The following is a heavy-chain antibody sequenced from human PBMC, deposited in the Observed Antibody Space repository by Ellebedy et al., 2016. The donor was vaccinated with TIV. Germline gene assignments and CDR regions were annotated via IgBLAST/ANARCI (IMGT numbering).Heavy chain of an antibody. CDR2: IWYDGSNK. J-gene: IGHJ4*02. CDR1: GFTFSSYG. Sequence: GESLKISXAASGFTFSSYGMHWVRQAPGKGLEWVAVIWYDGSNKYYADSVKGRFTISRDNSKNTLYLQMNSLRAEDTAVYYCARDDIAVAGTPDYWGQGTLVTVSS. V-gene: IGHV3-33*01. CDR3: ARDDIAVAGTPDY. D-gene: IGHD6-19*01.